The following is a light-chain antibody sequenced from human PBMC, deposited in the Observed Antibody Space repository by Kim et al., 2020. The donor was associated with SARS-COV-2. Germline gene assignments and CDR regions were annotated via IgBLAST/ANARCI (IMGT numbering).Light chain of an antibody. Sequence: PGQTASITCSGDKLGDKYACWYQQKPGQSPVLVIYQYSKRPSGIPERFSGSNSGNTATLTISGTQAMDEADYYCQAWDSSTHNYVFGAGTKVTVL. V-gene: IGLV3-1*01. CDR1: KLGDKY. CDR2: QYS. J-gene: IGLJ1*01. CDR3: QAWDSSTHNYV.